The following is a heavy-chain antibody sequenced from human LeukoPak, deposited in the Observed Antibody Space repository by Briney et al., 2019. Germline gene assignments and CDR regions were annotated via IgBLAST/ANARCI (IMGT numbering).Heavy chain of an antibody. D-gene: IGHD1-26*01. V-gene: IGHV4-4*07. CDR3: AREATIVGATII. Sequence: SETLSLTCTVSGGSVNTYYWSWIRQSAGKGLEWIGHISTSGSTTYNPSLKSRGTMSVDTTKNQSSLKLSSVTAADTAVYYCAREATIVGATIIWSQGTLVTVSS. J-gene: IGHJ4*02. CDR2: ISTSGST. CDR1: GGSVNTYY.